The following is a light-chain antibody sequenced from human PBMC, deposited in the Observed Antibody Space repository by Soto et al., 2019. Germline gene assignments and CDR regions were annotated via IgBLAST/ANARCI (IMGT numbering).Light chain of an antibody. Sequence: EIVMTQSPATLSVSLGERATLSCRASQSVSTLLAWYQQKPGQAPRLLIYGASTRATGIPARFSGSGSGTEFTLTISSLQSEDFAVYFCQQHNNWPRTFGQGTKVEIK. CDR2: GAS. J-gene: IGKJ1*01. CDR1: QSVSTL. V-gene: IGKV3-15*01. CDR3: QQHNNWPRT.